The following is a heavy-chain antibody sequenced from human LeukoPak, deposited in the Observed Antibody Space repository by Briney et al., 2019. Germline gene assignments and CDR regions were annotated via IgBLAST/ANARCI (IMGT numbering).Heavy chain of an antibody. CDR2: IKQDGSEK. CDR1: GFTFSSYW. D-gene: IGHD5-12*01. Sequence: GGSLRLSCAASGFTFSSYWMSWVRQAPGKGLEWVANIKQDGSEKNYVDSLKGRFTISRDNAKNSLYLQMNSLRVEDTAVYYCAGGSGWLIDYWGQGTLVTVSS. CDR3: AGGSGWLIDY. J-gene: IGHJ4*02. V-gene: IGHV3-7*01.